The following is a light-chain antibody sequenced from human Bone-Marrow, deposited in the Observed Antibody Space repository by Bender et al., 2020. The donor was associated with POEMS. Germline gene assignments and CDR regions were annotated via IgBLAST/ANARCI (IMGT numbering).Light chain of an antibody. CDR3: QVWDSDNDHPL. V-gene: IGLV3-21*01. J-gene: IGLJ2*01. Sequence: SYVLTQPPSVSVAPGQTARIACGGNDIGMKSVHWYQQRAGQAPVLVMYYDSDRPSGIPERFSGSNSGNTATLTISRVEAGDEADYYCQVWDSDNDHPLFGGVTDLTVL. CDR1: DIGMKS. CDR2: YDS.